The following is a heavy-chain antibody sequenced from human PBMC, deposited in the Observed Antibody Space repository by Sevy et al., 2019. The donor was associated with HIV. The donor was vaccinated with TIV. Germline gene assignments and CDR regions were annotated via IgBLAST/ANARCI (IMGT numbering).Heavy chain of an antibody. CDR1: GFSFRSYW. CDR3: ARDSKGGLDV. D-gene: IGHD4-4*01. J-gene: IGHJ6*02. CDR2: IKLDGDEK. Sequence: GGSLRLSCTASGFSFRSYWRTWVRQAPGMGLEWVANIKLDGDEKYYVESLKGRFTISRDNVKNSLYLQMNNLRAEDTAVYYCARDSKGGLDVWGQGTTVTVSS. V-gene: IGHV3-7*01.